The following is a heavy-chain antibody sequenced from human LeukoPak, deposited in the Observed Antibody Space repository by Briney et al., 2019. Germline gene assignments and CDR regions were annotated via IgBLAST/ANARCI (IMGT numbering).Heavy chain of an antibody. D-gene: IGHD5/OR15-5a*01. CDR1: GYTFTSYG. CDR2: VSAYTGNT. J-gene: IGHJ4*02. CDR3: AREVSTLFDY. V-gene: IGHV1-18*01. Sequence: ASVKVSCKASGYTFTSYGISWVRQAPGEGLEWMGWVSAYTGNTNYAQKLQGRVTMTTDTSTSTAYMELRSLRSDDTAVYYCAREVSTLFDYRGQGTLVTVSS.